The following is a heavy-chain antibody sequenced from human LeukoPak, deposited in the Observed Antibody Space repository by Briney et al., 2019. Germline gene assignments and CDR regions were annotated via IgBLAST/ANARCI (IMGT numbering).Heavy chain of an antibody. Sequence: RAGGSLRLSCAASGFTFTSYWMSWVRQAPGKGLEWVANIKQDGSEKYYVDSVKGRFTISRDNAKNSLYLQMNSLRAEDTAVYYCARDQYTVDGYNKGAFDIWGQGTMVTVSS. CDR1: GFTFTSYW. D-gene: IGHD5-24*01. J-gene: IGHJ3*02. CDR2: IKQDGSEK. V-gene: IGHV3-7*01. CDR3: ARDQYTVDGYNKGAFDI.